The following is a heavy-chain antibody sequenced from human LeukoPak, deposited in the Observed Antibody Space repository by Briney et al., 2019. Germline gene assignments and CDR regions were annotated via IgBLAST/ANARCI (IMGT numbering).Heavy chain of an antibody. CDR3: ARVWAKSGSYSRFPFDY. D-gene: IGHD1-26*01. Sequence: ASVKVSCKASGGTFSSYAISWVRQAPGLGLEWMGWISAYNGNTNYAQNLQGRVTMTTDTSTSTAYMELRSLRSDDTAVYYCARVWAKSGSYSRFPFDYWGQGTLVTVSS. V-gene: IGHV1-18*01. CDR1: GGTFSSYA. CDR2: ISAYNGNT. J-gene: IGHJ4*02.